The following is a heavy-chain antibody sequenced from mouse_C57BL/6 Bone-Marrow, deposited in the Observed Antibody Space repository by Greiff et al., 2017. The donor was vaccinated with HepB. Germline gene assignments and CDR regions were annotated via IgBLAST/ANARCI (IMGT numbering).Heavy chain of an antibody. V-gene: IGHV1-63*01. CDR2: IYPGGGYT. CDR3: ARSRGLRRGDYYAMDY. J-gene: IGHJ4*01. CDR1: GYTFTNYW. Sequence: QVQLQQSGAELVRPGTSVKMSCKASGYTFTNYWIGWAKQRPGHGLEWIGDIYPGGGYTNYNEKFKGKATLTADKSSSTAYMQFSSLTSEDSAIYYCARSRGLRRGDYYAMDYWGQGTSVTVSS. D-gene: IGHD2-4*01.